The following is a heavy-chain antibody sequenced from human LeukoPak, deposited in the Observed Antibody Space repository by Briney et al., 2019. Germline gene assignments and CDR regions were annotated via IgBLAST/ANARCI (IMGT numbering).Heavy chain of an antibody. J-gene: IGHJ4*02. CDR3: ATLWYSSGWYTN. Sequence: ASVKVSCKVSGYTLTELCMHWVRQAPVKGSETMRGFDPEDGETSYAQQFQGRSPMTEDTSTDTAHMELSSLRSEDTAVYYCATLWYSSGWYTNWGQGTLVTVAS. CDR2: FDPEDGET. D-gene: IGHD6-19*01. CDR1: GYTLTELC. V-gene: IGHV1-24*01.